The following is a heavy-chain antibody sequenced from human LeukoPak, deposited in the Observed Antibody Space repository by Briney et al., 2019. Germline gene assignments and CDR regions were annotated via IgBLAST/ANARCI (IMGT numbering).Heavy chain of an antibody. V-gene: IGHV3-23*01. CDR1: GFTFSSYA. CDR3: ASHSSSWVYFDY. J-gene: IGHJ4*02. D-gene: IGHD6-13*01. Sequence: GGSLRLSCAASGFTFSSYAMSWVRQAPGKGLEWVSAISGSGGSTYYADSVKGRFTISRDNSKNTLYLQMNSLRAEDTAVYYCASHSSSWVYFDYWGQGTLVTVSS. CDR2: ISGSGGST.